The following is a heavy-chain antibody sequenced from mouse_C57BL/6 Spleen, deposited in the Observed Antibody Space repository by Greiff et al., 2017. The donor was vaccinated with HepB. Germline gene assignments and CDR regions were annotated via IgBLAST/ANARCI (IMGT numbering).Heavy chain of an antibody. J-gene: IGHJ1*03. Sequence: VQLQQPGAELVMPGASVKLSCKASGYTFTSYWMHWVKQRPGQGLEWIGEIDPSDSYTNYNQKFKGKSTLTVDKSSSTAYMQLSSLTSEDSAVYYCARCDGYYWYVDVWGTGTTVTVSS. CDR3: ARCDGYYWYVDV. CDR2: IDPSDSYT. D-gene: IGHD2-3*01. CDR1: GYTFTSYW. V-gene: IGHV1-69*01.